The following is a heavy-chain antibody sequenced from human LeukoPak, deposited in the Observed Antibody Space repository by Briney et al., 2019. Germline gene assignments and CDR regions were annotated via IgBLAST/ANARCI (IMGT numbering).Heavy chain of an antibody. V-gene: IGHV4-59*01. CDR2: IYHSGST. Sequence: PSETLSLTCTVSGGSFSSYYWNWIRQPPEKGLEWIGYIYHSGSTNYNPSLKSRVTISVDTSKNQFSLKLSSVTAADTAVYHCARTGWETYYFDSWGQGTLVTVSS. D-gene: IGHD1-26*01. CDR3: ARTGWETYYFDS. CDR1: GGSFSSYY. J-gene: IGHJ4*02.